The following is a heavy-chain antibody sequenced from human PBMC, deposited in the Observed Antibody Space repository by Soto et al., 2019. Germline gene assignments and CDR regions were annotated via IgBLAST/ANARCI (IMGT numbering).Heavy chain of an antibody. CDR1: GFTFSSYA. Sequence: EVQLLESGGGLVQPGGSLRLSCAASGFTFSSYAMSWVRQAPGKGLEWVSAISGSGGSTYYADSVKGRFTISRDNSKNTLYLQMNSLRAEDTAVYYCAKGPNVLLWFGGNGEGFAPWGQGTLVTVSS. J-gene: IGHJ5*02. CDR3: AKGPNVLLWFGGNGEGFAP. CDR2: ISGSGGST. V-gene: IGHV3-23*01. D-gene: IGHD3-10*01.